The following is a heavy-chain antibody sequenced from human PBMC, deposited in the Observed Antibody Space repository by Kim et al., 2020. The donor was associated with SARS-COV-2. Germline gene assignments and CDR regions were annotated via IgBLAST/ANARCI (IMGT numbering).Heavy chain of an antibody. CDR3: ARSLHSSGWHFDY. Sequence: ASVKVSCKASGYTFTGYYMHWVRQAPGQGLEWMGWINPNSGGTNYAQKFQGWVTMTRDTSISTAYMELSRLRSDDTAVYYCARSLHSSGWHFDYWGQGTLVTVSS. CDR2: INPNSGGT. V-gene: IGHV1-2*04. CDR1: GYTFTGYY. D-gene: IGHD6-19*01. J-gene: IGHJ4*02.